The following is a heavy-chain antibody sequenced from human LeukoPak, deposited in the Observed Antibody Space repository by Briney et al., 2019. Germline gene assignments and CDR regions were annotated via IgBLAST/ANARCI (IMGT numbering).Heavy chain of an antibody. CDR3: ARSGRGTYYYFDY. Sequence: ASVKVSCKASGYTLTGYYMHWVRQAPGQGLEWMGWINPNSGGTNYAQKFQGRVTMTRDTSISTAYMELSRLRSDDTAVYYCARSGRGTYYYFDYWGQGTLVTVSS. CDR2: INPNSGGT. V-gene: IGHV1-2*02. CDR1: GYTLTGYY. D-gene: IGHD1-26*01. J-gene: IGHJ4*02.